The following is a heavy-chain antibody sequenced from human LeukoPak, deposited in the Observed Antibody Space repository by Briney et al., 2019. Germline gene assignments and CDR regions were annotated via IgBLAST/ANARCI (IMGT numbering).Heavy chain of an antibody. Sequence: ASVKVSCKASGYTFTGYYMHWVRQATGQGLEWMGWINPNSGGTNYAQKFQGWVTMTRDTSISTAYMELSRLRSDDTAAYYCARSALHCGGDCYFGYWGQGTLVTVSS. CDR2: INPNSGGT. CDR1: GYTFTGYY. CDR3: ARSALHCGGDCYFGY. D-gene: IGHD2-21*02. V-gene: IGHV1-2*04. J-gene: IGHJ4*02.